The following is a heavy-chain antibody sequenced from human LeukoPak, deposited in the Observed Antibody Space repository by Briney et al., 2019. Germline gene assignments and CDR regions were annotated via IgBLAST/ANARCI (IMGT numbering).Heavy chain of an antibody. J-gene: IGHJ5*02. CDR2: IFPSGGST. Sequence: GASVKVSCKPSGYTVTTYDMHWVRQAPGQGLEWMGIIFPSGGSTSYAQKFQGRITVTRDTSTSTVYMELRSLRSEDTAVYYCVRGVVPAAMSTWFAPWGQGTLVTVSS. CDR1: GYTVTTYD. V-gene: IGHV1-46*01. CDR3: VRGVVPAAMSTWFAP. D-gene: IGHD2-2*01.